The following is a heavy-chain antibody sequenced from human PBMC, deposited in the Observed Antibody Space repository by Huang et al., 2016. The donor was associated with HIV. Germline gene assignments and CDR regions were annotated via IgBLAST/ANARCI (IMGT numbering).Heavy chain of an antibody. Sequence: EVQLVQSRGGLLRPGGSLRVSCAASGFRFSGSAIHWVRQTSGKGLEWFGRIKTKKDNYETAFTASLEGRFTVSRDDSRNTAYLQMNSLKTEDTAVYYCTRLRNGDDAFDIWGQGTTVTVSS. CDR1: GFRFSGSA. J-gene: IGHJ3*02. CDR3: TRLRNGDDAFDI. CDR2: IKTKKDNYET. V-gene: IGHV3-73*01.